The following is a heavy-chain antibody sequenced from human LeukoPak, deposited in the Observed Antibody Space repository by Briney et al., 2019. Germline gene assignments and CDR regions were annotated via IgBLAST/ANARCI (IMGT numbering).Heavy chain of an antibody. CDR1: GGSISSFY. J-gene: IGHJ4*02. CDR3: ARRYDFWSGYPLPLDY. CDR2: IYTSGST. D-gene: IGHD3-3*01. V-gene: IGHV4-4*07. Sequence: SETLSLTCTVSGGSISSFYWSWIRQPAGKGLEWIGRIYTSGSTNYNPSLKSRVTMSVDTSKNQFSLKLSSVTAADTAVYYCARRYDFWSGYPLPLDYWGQGTLVTVSS.